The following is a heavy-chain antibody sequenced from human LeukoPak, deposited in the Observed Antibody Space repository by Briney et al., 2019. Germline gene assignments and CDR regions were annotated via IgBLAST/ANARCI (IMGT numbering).Heavy chain of an antibody. CDR3: ARDPDY. CDR2: IKQDGSEM. CDR1: EFTFSNYW. J-gene: IGHJ4*02. Sequence: GGSLRLSCAASEFTFSNYWMTWVRQAPGKGLEWVANIKQDGSEMYYVDSVKGRFTISRDNAKNSLYLQMNSLRAEDTALYYCARDPDYWGQGTLVTVSS. V-gene: IGHV3-7*01.